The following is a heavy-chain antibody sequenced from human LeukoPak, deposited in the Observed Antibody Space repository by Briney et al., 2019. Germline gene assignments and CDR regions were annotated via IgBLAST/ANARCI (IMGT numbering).Heavy chain of an antibody. CDR1: GFTFSSYA. CDR2: IGSSGGST. J-gene: IGHJ4*02. D-gene: IGHD6-6*01. CDR3: AKAGIGGSSLYYFDY. Sequence: PGGSLRLSCAASGFTFSSYAMYWVRQAPGKGLEWASAIGSSGGSTYYADSVKGRFTISRDNSKNTLYLQMNSLRAEDTAVYYCAKAGIGGSSLYYFDYWGQGTLVTVSS. V-gene: IGHV3-23*01.